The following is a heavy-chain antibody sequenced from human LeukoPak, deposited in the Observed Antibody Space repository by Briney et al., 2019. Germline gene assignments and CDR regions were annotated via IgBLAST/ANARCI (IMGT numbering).Heavy chain of an antibody. CDR1: GFTFSDYY. D-gene: IGHD3-10*01. Sequence: PGGSLRPSCAASGFTFSDYYMSWIRQAPGKGLEWVSSISSSSSYIYYADSVKGRFTISRDNAKNSLYLQMNSLRAEDTAVYYCARAGQGYGSGNYYSAAWGQGTLVTVSS. CDR2: ISSSSSYI. J-gene: IGHJ5*02. CDR3: ARAGQGYGSGNYYSAA. V-gene: IGHV3-11*06.